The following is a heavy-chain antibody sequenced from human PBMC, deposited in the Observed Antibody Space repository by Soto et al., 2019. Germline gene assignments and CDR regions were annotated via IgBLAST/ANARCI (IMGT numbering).Heavy chain of an antibody. J-gene: IGHJ3*02. V-gene: IGHV3-53*02. Sequence: EVQLVETGGGLTQPGGSLRLSCSASGFVVTDNYMTWVRQAPGKGLEWVSVIYNTGTTYYADSAKGRFTISWDISKNALDLQMNNLTIDDSAVYFCASETHGYSNGWSIWGHGTMVTVSS. D-gene: IGHD6-19*01. CDR2: IYNTGTT. CDR3: ASETHGYSNGWSI. CDR1: GFVVTDNY.